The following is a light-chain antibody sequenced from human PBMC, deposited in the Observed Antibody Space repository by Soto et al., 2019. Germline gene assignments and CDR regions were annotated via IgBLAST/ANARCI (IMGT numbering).Light chain of an antibody. V-gene: IGKV1-5*03. J-gene: IGKJ1*01. CDR1: QSISSW. CDR2: KAS. CDR3: QQYDSYPWT. Sequence: DIQMTQSPSTLSASVGDKVTITCRASQSISSWLAWYQQKPGKAPKLQIYKASTLESGVPSNFSGSGSGTEFTLRISSMQPEEFATYYGQQYDSYPWTFDQGTKV.